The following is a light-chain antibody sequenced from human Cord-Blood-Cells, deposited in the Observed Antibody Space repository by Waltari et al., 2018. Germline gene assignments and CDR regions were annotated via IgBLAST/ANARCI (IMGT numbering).Light chain of an antibody. Sequence: QSALTQPASVSGSPGQSITISCTGTSSDVGGYNLVSWYQQHPGKAPKPMIYEVSKRPSGVSNRFSGSKSGNTASLTISGLQAEDEADYYCCSYAGSSTYVFGTGTKVTVL. CDR2: EVS. CDR1: SSDVGGYNL. J-gene: IGLJ1*01. CDR3: CSYAGSSTYV. V-gene: IGLV2-23*02.